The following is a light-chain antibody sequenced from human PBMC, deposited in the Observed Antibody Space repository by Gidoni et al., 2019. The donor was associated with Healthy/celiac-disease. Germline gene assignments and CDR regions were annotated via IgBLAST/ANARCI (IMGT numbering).Light chain of an antibody. Sequence: EIVMPQSPATLSVSPGERATLSCRASQSVSSNLAWYQQKPGQAPRLLIYGASTRATGIPARFSGSGSGTEFTLTISSLQSEDFAVYYCQQYNNWSWTFGQGTKVEIK. CDR2: GAS. CDR3: QQYNNWSWT. CDR1: QSVSSN. J-gene: IGKJ1*01. V-gene: IGKV3-15*01.